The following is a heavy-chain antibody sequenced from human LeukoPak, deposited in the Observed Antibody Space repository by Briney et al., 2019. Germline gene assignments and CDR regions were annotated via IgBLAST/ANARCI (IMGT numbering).Heavy chain of an antibody. D-gene: IGHD2-2*01. CDR1: GYTFTGYY. CDR2: INPNSGGT. CDR3: ARDGEDIVVVPAATSNWFDP. J-gene: IGHJ5*02. V-gene: IGHV1-2*02. Sequence: GASVKVSCKASGYTFTGYYMHWVRQAPGQGLEWTGWINPNSGGTNYAQKFQGRVTMTRDTSISTAYMELSRLRSDDTAVYYCARDGEDIVVVPAATSNWFDPWGQGTLVTVSS.